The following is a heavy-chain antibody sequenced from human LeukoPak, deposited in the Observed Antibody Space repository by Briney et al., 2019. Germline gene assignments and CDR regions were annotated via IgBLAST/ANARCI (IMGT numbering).Heavy chain of an antibody. CDR2: ISYDGSNK. Sequence: PGGSLRLSCAASGFTFSSYAMHWVRQAPGKGLEWVAVISYDGSNKYYADSVKGRFTISRDNSKNTLYLQMNSLRAEDTAVYYCARDRRDDPHRSSTICPFNNWFDTWGQGTLVTVSS. CDR3: ARDRRDDPHRSSTICPFNNWFDT. D-gene: IGHD2-2*01. V-gene: IGHV3-30*04. CDR1: GFTFSSYA. J-gene: IGHJ5*02.